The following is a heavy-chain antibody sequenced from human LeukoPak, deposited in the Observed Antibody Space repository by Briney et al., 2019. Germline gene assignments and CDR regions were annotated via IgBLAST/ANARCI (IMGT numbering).Heavy chain of an antibody. Sequence: SETLSLTCTVSGGSISSSSYYWGWIRQPPGKGLEWIGSIYYSGSTYYTPSLKSRVTISVDTSKNQFSLKLSSVTAADTAVYYCASGGSVGPLVAATLLYYYYGMDVWGQGTTVTVSS. CDR3: ASGGSVGPLVAATLLYYYYGMDV. V-gene: IGHV4-39*01. J-gene: IGHJ6*02. CDR1: GGSISSSSYY. D-gene: IGHD2-15*01. CDR2: IYYSGST.